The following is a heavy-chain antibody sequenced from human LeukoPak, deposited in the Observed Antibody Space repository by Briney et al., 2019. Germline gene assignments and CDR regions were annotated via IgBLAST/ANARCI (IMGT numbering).Heavy chain of an antibody. V-gene: IGHV3-23*01. CDR2: VIASGGTT. Sequence: GGSLRLSCAASGFSFRSFAMSWVRQAPGKGLEWVSSVIASGGTTYYVDSVKGRFTISRDNSKNTLYLQMNSLRAEDTAVYYCARLFSSTSCYCDYWGQGTLVTVSS. D-gene: IGHD2-2*01. CDR3: ARLFSSTSCYCDY. J-gene: IGHJ4*02. CDR1: GFSFRSFA.